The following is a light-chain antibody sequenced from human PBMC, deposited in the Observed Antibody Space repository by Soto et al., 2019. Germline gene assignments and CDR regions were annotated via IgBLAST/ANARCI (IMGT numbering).Light chain of an antibody. CDR2: DAS. V-gene: IGKV3-11*01. Sequence: EIVLTQSPGTLSLSPGERATLSCRASQSVSSYLAWYQQNPGQAPRLLIYDASTRATGISARFSGSGSGTDFTLTISILEPEDFAMYYCQQRSHWPVTFGQRTKVEVK. CDR1: QSVSSY. J-gene: IGKJ1*01. CDR3: QQRSHWPVT.